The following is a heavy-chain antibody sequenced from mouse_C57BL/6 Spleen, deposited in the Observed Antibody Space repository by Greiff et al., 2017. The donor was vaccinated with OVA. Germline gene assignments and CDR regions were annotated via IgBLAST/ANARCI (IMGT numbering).Heavy chain of an antibody. D-gene: IGHD1-1*01. CDR3: ARSLYYYGSSFDY. V-gene: IGHV1-54*01. Sequence: QVQLKQSGAELVRPGTSVKVSCKASGYAFTSYLIEWVKQRPGQGLEWIGVINPGGGGTNYNEKFKGKATLTADKSSSTAYMQLSSLASEDSAVFFCARSLYYYGSSFDYWGQGTTLTVSS. J-gene: IGHJ2*01. CDR1: GYAFTSYL. CDR2: INPGGGGT.